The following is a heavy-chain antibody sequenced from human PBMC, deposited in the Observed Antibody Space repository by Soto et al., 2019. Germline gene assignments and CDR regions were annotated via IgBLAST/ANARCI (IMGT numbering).Heavy chain of an antibody. Sequence: QVQLVQSGAEVKKPGASVKVSCKASGYTFTSYDINWVRQATGHGLEWMGWMNPNSGNTVYAQKFQGRVTMNRDTYISTAYMELISLRSEDTAVYYCARERTGTTSTWFDPWGQGTLVTVSS. D-gene: IGHD1-7*01. J-gene: IGHJ5*02. V-gene: IGHV1-8*01. CDR2: MNPNSGNT. CDR1: GYTFTSYD. CDR3: ARERTGTTSTWFDP.